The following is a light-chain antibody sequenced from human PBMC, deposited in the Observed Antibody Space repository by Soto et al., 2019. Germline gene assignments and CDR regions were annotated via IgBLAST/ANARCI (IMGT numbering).Light chain of an antibody. CDR3: QQRSNWPLP. J-gene: IGKJ4*01. CDR1: QSVSSS. CDR2: DAS. V-gene: IGKV3-11*01. Sequence: IVLTQSPATLSLSPGERATLSCRASQSVSSSLAWYQQKPGQTPRLLIYDASNRATGIPARFNGSGSGTDFTLTVSSLEPEDFAVYYCQQRSNWPLPFGGGTKVEIK.